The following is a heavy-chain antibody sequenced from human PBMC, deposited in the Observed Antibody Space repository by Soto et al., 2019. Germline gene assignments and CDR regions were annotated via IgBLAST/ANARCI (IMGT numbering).Heavy chain of an antibody. CDR1: GFTFSSYA. D-gene: IGHD3-10*01. J-gene: IGHJ3*02. CDR3: ARDGLAGHAFDI. V-gene: IGHV3-30-3*01. Sequence: PGGSLRLSCAASGFTFSSYAMHWVRQAPGKGLEWVAVISYDGSNKYYADSVKGRSTISRDNSKNTLYLQMNSLRAEDTAVYYCARDGLAGHAFDIWGQGTMVTVSS. CDR2: ISYDGSNK.